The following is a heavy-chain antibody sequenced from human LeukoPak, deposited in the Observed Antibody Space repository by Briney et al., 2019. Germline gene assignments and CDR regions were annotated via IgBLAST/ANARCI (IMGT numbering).Heavy chain of an antibody. Sequence: PGGSLRLSCAASGSTFSSYVMSWVRQAPGKGLEWVSSISNSGGSTYYADSVKGRFTISRDNSKNMLYLQMNSLRAEDTAVYYCAKDGPLVGPYYFDYWGQGTLVTVSS. CDR2: ISNSGGST. J-gene: IGHJ4*02. CDR1: GSTFSSYV. D-gene: IGHD1-26*01. V-gene: IGHV3-23*01. CDR3: AKDGPLVGPYYFDY.